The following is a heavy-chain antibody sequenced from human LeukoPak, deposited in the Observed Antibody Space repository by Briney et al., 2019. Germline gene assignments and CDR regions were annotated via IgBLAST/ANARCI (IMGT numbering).Heavy chain of an antibody. Sequence: GGSLRLSCAASGFTFSSYAMSWVRQAPGKGLEWVSAISGSGGSTYYADSVKGRFTISRDNSKNTLSLQMNSPRAEDTAVYHCAKSAHYGGNTLFDYWGQGTLVTVSS. V-gene: IGHV3-23*01. CDR1: GFTFSSYA. J-gene: IGHJ4*02. CDR3: AKSAHYGGNTLFDY. D-gene: IGHD4-23*01. CDR2: ISGSGGST.